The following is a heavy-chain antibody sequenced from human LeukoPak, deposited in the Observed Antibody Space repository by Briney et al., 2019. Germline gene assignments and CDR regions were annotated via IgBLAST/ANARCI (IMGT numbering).Heavy chain of an antibody. V-gene: IGHV3-64D*06. CDR2: ISSNGGST. Sequence: GGSLRLSCAASGLTFSSYSMNWVRQAPGKGLEYVSAISSNGGSTYYADSVKGRFTTSRDNSKNTLYLQMSSLRAEDTAVYYCVKEGSRTFDSKYYFDYWGQGTLVTVSS. CDR1: GLTFSSYS. J-gene: IGHJ4*02. CDR3: VKEGSRTFDSKYYFDY. D-gene: IGHD2/OR15-2a*01.